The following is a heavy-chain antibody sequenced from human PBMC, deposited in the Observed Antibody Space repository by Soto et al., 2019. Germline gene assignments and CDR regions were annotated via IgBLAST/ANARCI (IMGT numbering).Heavy chain of an antibody. CDR1: GVTAISEA. J-gene: IGHJ3*02. V-gene: IGHV3-30-3*01. CDR3: ASDCGSNGCYKGLGFAS. D-gene: IGHD3-22*01. Sequence: SPRPTCATRGVTAISEARHGARQDNGKGLEWVAIISYDGSNKYYADSVKGRFTISRDNSKNTLYLQMNSLRAEDTAVYYWASDCGSNGCYKGLGFASCVHGTMFPVSS. CDR2: ISYDGSNK.